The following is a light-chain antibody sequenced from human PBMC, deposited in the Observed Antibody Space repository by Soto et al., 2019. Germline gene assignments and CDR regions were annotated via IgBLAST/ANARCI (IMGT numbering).Light chain of an antibody. CDR3: QQYGSSPPRT. J-gene: IGKJ3*01. CDR2: GAS. CDR1: QSVPSTY. Sequence: EIVLTQSPGTLSLSPGERATLSCRASQSVPSTYLAWYQQRPGQAPRLLIYGASTRAPGIPGRFSGSGSGNDFTLTVSGLEPEDFAVDFCQQYGSSPPRTFGPGTKVDS. V-gene: IGKV3-20*01.